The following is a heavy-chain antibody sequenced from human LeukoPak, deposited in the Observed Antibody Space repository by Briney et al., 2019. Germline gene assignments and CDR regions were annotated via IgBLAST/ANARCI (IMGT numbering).Heavy chain of an antibody. V-gene: IGHV4-39*01. CDR1: GCSISSSSYY. CDR2: IYYSVST. J-gene: IGHJ4*02. D-gene: IGHD2-21*01. Sequence: HSETLSLTCTVSGCSISSSSYYWGWLRQPPGKGLQWIGSIYYSVSTYYNKSLNSRATISVATSKTHFSLQLTSVSDAAASVYSCARHKSFHSNIEYWGERTLGTVSS. CDR3: ARHKSFHSNIEY.